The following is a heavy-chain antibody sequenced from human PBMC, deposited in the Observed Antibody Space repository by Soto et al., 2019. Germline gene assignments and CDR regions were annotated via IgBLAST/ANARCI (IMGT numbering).Heavy chain of an antibody. D-gene: IGHD2-21*02. J-gene: IGHJ3*02. Sequence: EVQLVESGGGLVQPGGSLRLSCAASAFTVSSNYMSWVRQAPGKGLEWVSVIYSGGSTYYADSVKGRFTISRDNSKNTLYLQMNSLRAEDTAVYYCARDERGNGDRYDIWGQGTMVTVSS. CDR1: AFTVSSNY. V-gene: IGHV3-66*01. CDR3: ARDERGNGDRYDI. CDR2: IYSGGST.